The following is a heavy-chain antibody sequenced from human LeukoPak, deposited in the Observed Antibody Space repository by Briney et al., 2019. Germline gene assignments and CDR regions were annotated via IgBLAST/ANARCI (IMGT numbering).Heavy chain of an antibody. V-gene: IGHV3-23*01. CDR1: GFTFSSYA. J-gene: IGHJ4*02. D-gene: IGHD2-2*01. CDR2: ISGSGGST. Sequence: PGGSLRLSCAASGFTFSSYAMSWVRQAPGKGLEWVSAISGSGGSTYYADSVKGRFTISGDNSKNTLYLQMNSLRAEDTAVYYCAKGYCSSTSCRGDYWGQGTLVTVSS. CDR3: AKGYCSSTSCRGDY.